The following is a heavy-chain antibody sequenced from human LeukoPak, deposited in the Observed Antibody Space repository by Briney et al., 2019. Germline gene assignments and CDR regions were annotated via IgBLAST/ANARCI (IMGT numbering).Heavy chain of an antibody. Sequence: PGGSLRLSCAASGFTFSSYGMHWVRQAPGKGLEWVAVISYDGSNKYYADSVKGRFTISRDNSKNTLYLQMNSLRAEDTAVYYCANGVNTYYYDSSGGADDYWAREPWSPSPQ. CDR3: ANGVNTYYYDSSGGADDY. CDR1: GFTFSSYG. D-gene: IGHD3-22*01. J-gene: IGHJ4*02. CDR2: ISYDGSNK. V-gene: IGHV3-30*18.